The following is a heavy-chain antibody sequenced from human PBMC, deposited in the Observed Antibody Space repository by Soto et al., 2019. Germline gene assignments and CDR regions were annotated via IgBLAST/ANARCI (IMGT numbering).Heavy chain of an antibody. V-gene: IGHV1-69*12. CDR2: IIPIFGTA. J-gene: IGHJ6*02. D-gene: IGHD6-13*01. CDR1: GGTFSSYA. Sequence: QVQLVQSGAEVKKPGSSVKVSCKASGGTFSSYAISWVRQAPGQGLEWMGGIIPIFGTANYAQKFQGRVTITADESTSTAYMELSSLRSEDTAVYYCARGGYSSGWYVPWGSDYYYGMDVWGQGTTVTVSS. CDR3: ARGGYSSGWYVPWGSDYYYGMDV.